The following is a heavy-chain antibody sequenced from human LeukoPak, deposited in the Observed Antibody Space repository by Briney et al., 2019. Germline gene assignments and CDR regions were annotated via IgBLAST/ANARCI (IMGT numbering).Heavy chain of an antibody. D-gene: IGHD5-12*01. CDR3: ARVDGLRHQSVY. J-gene: IGHJ4*02. CDR2: INHSGST. V-gene: IGHV4-34*01. Sequence: SGTLSLTCAVYGGSFSGYYWSRIRQPPGKALEWIGEINHSGSTNYNPSLKSRVTISVGTSKNQFSLKLSSVTAADTAVYYCARVDGLRHQSVYWGQGTLVTVSS. CDR1: GGSFSGYY.